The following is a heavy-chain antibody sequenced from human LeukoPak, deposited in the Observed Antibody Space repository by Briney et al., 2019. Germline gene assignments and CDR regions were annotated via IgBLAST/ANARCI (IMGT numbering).Heavy chain of an antibody. V-gene: IGHV3-23*01. J-gene: IGHJ4*02. Sequence: PGGSLRLSCAASDFSFITYAMSWVRQAPGKGLEWVSTISGGGDATYYADSVKGRFTISRDNSKNTLYLQMNSLRAEDTAVYYCAKRGGYCSGGSCYFFSDYWGQGTLVTVSS. CDR1: DFSFITYA. D-gene: IGHD2-15*01. CDR2: ISGGGDAT. CDR3: AKRGGYCSGGSCYFFSDY.